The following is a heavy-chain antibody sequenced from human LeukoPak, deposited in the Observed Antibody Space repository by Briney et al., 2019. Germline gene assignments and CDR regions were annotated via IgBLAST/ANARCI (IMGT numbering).Heavy chain of an antibody. V-gene: IGHV1-8*01. Sequence: ASVKVSCKASGYTFTSYDINWVRQATGQGLEWMGWMNPNSGNTGSAQKFKGRVTMTRNTSISTAYMELSSLRSEDTAVYYCALGSSSSLYYYYYMDGWGKGATVTVAS. CDR2: MNPNSGNT. J-gene: IGHJ6*03. CDR1: GYTFTSYD. D-gene: IGHD6-6*01. CDR3: ALGSSSSLYYYYYMDG.